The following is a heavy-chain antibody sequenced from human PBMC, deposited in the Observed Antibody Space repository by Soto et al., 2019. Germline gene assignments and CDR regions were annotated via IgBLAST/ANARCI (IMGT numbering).Heavy chain of an antibody. CDR3: ASGSDGSGYGPEYFQH. V-gene: IGHV1-69*06. Sequence: ASVKVSCKASGGTFSSYAISWVRQAPGQGLEWMGGIIPIFGTANYAQKFQGRVTITADKSTSTAYMELSSLRSEDTAVYYCASGSDGSGYGPEYFQHWGHGTLVTVSS. D-gene: IGHD3-22*01. CDR2: IIPIFGTA. CDR1: GGTFSSYA. J-gene: IGHJ1*01.